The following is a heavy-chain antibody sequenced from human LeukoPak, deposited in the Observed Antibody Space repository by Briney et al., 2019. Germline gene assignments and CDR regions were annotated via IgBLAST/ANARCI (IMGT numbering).Heavy chain of an antibody. D-gene: IGHD6-13*01. V-gene: IGHV3-64D*06. Sequence: PGGTLRLSCAASEFIISKYAMHWVRQAPGKGLEYVSGISSNGGSTYYADSVKGRFTISRDTSKNTLYIQMSRLRTEDTAIYHCVKDLYKVDSSSSYYFNYWGQGTLVTVSS. CDR2: ISSNGGST. CDR3: VKDLYKVDSSSSYYFNY. J-gene: IGHJ4*02. CDR1: EFIISKYA.